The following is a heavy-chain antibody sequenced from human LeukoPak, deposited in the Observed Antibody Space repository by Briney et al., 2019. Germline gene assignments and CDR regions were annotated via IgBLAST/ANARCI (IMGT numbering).Heavy chain of an antibody. CDR1: GFTFSSYG. J-gene: IGHJ4*02. V-gene: IGHV3-30*02. D-gene: IGHD1-26*01. CDR2: IRYDGRNK. Sequence: PGGSLRLSCAASGFTFSSYGMQWVRQAPGKGLEWVSFIRYDGRNKYYADSVKGRFTISRDNSKNTLYLQMNSLRGEDTAVYYCANPAGSYNFDYWGQGTLVTVSS. CDR3: ANPAGSYNFDY.